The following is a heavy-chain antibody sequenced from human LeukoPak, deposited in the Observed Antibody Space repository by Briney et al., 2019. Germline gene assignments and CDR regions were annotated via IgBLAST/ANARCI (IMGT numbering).Heavy chain of an antibody. J-gene: IGHJ3*01. Sequence: GGSLRLSCAASGFTFSSYSMSWVRQAPGGGLEWVSCISSSSSLIFYSDSVRGRFTISRDNATSSLYLQMNSLRAEDTAIYFCASGPRWLGAAWAHSFDLWGQGTMVTVSS. D-gene: IGHD2-15*01. CDR1: GFTFSSYS. V-gene: IGHV3-21*06. CDR3: ASGPRWLGAAWAHSFDL. CDR2: ISSSSSLI.